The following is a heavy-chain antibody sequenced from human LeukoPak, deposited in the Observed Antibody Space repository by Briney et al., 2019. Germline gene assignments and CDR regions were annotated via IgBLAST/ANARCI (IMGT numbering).Heavy chain of an antibody. Sequence: ASVTVSFTASGYTFTIYYMHWVRQAPGQGLEWMGIINPSGGSTSYAQKFQGRVTMTRDTSTSTVYMELSSLRSEDTAVYYCARGTHPWYCSGGSCYYGDYWGQGTLVTVSS. D-gene: IGHD2-15*01. J-gene: IGHJ4*02. CDR1: GYTFTIYY. V-gene: IGHV1-46*01. CDR2: INPSGGST. CDR3: ARGTHPWYCSGGSCYYGDY.